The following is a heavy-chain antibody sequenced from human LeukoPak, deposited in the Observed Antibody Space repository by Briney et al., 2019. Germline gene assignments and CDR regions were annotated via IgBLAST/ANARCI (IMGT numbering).Heavy chain of an antibody. CDR3: ARDRGTYYYGSGSYYKNLDY. CDR1: GYTFTGYY. Sequence: ASVKVSCKASGYTFTGYYMHWVRQAPGQGLEWMGWISAYNGNTNYAQKLQGRVTMTTDTSTSTAYMELRSLRSDDTAVYYCARDRGTYYYGSGSYYKNLDYWGQGTLVTVSS. J-gene: IGHJ4*02. D-gene: IGHD3-10*01. CDR2: ISAYNGNT. V-gene: IGHV1-18*04.